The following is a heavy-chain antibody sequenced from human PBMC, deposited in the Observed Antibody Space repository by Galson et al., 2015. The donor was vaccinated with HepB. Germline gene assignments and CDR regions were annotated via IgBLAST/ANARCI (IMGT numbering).Heavy chain of an antibody. CDR1: GGSISSYY. J-gene: IGHJ5*02. CDR3: ARVLWSIAARPAGPHHENWFDP. Sequence: LSLTCTVSGGSISSYYWSWIRQPPGKGLEWIGYIYYSGSTNYNPSLKSRVTISVDTSKNQFSLKLSSVTAADTAVYYCARVLWSIAARPAGPHHENWFDPWGQGTLVTVSS. D-gene: IGHD6-6*01. CDR2: IYYSGST. V-gene: IGHV4-59*01.